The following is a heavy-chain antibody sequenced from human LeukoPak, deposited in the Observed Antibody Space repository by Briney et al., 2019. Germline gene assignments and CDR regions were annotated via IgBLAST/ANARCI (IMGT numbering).Heavy chain of an antibody. Sequence: GGSLRLSCAASGFTFNSYWMSWVRQAPGKALEWVANIKQDGSEKYYVDSVKGRFTISRDNAKNSLYLQMNSLRAEDTAVYYCARSGGSSSFSYYFDYWGQGTLVTVSS. CDR2: IKQDGSEK. CDR1: GFTFNSYW. J-gene: IGHJ4*02. CDR3: ARSGGSSSFSYYFDY. V-gene: IGHV3-7*01. D-gene: IGHD6-13*01.